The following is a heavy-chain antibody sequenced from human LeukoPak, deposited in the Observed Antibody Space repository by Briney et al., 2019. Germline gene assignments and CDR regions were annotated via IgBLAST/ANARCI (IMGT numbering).Heavy chain of an antibody. V-gene: IGHV4-59*01. J-gene: IGHJ4*02. Sequence: PSETLSLTCTVSGGSITGYYWSWIRQPPGKGLEWIGQIYYTGSTSYNPSLKSRVTISVDTSKNQFSLKLSSVTAADTAMYYYVRHSNSWRFAFDSWGQGTLVTVSS. CDR1: GGSITGYY. CDR2: IYYTGST. D-gene: IGHD6-13*01. CDR3: VRHSNSWRFAFDS.